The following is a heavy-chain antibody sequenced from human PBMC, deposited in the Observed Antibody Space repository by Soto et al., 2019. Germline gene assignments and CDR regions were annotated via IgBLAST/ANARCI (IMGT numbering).Heavy chain of an antibody. Sequence: SETLSLTCTVSGGSINSNNYYWGWVRQAPGKGLEWIGTIYYSGTTYHNPSLKSRVTISVDTSQNQFSLKMNSVTAADTAVYYCARHRLGDTSGSGHFDFWGQGTLVTVSS. CDR1: GGSINSNNYY. D-gene: IGHD6-19*01. V-gene: IGHV4-39*01. CDR2: IYYSGTT. CDR3: ARHRLGDTSGSGHFDF. J-gene: IGHJ4*02.